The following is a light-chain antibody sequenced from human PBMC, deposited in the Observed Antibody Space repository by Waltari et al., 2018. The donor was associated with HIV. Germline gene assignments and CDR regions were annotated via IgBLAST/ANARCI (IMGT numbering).Light chain of an antibody. Sequence: DIQMTQSPSTLSASVGDRVTISCRASQSISTWLAWYQQKPGKAPNLLIYKAYSLESGVPSRFSGSGSGTEFTLTISNLQPDDSATYYCQQYTSYCTFGQGTKLEIK. J-gene: IGKJ2*01. CDR3: QQYTSYCT. CDR1: QSISTW. V-gene: IGKV1-5*03. CDR2: KAY.